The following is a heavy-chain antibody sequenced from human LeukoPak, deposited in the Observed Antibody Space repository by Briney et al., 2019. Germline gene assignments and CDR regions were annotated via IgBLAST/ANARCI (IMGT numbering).Heavy chain of an antibody. D-gene: IGHD3-22*01. CDR3: ARYSSGYYSHFDY. Sequence: GASVKVSCKAYGGTFSSYAISWVRQDPGQVLERMGGIIPICGTANYAQKFQGRVTITTDESTSTAYMELNSLRSEDTAVYYCARYSSGYYSHFDYWGQGTLVTVSS. CDR2: IIPICGTA. J-gene: IGHJ4*02. CDR1: GGTFSSYA. V-gene: IGHV1-69*05.